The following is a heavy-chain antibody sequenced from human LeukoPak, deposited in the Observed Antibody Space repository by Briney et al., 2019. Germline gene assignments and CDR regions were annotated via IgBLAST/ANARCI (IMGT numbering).Heavy chain of an antibody. V-gene: IGHV4-39*01. CDR2: VHYRGST. CDR1: GGSISSKNHC. D-gene: IGHD1-26*01. CDR3: ARVTGSYYDDFDY. Sequence: SETLSLTCSVSGGSISSKNHCWGWIRQPPGKGLEWIGNVHYRGSTYYNPSLKSRVTISVDTSKSQFSLKLSSVTAAETAVYYCARVTGSYYDDFDYWGQGTLVPVSS. J-gene: IGHJ4*02.